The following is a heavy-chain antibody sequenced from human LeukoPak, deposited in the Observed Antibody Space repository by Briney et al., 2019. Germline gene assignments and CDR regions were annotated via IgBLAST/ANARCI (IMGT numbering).Heavy chain of an antibody. V-gene: IGHV1-46*01. D-gene: IGHD3-22*01. Sequence: ASVKVSCKASGYTFSNYLIHWVRQAPGQGLEWMGIINPSGGSTSYAQKFQGRVTMTRDTSTSTAYMELRSLRSDDTAVYYCARGGPNYDSSPDYWGQGTLVTVSS. CDR1: GYTFSNYL. CDR2: INPSGGST. CDR3: ARGGPNYDSSPDY. J-gene: IGHJ4*02.